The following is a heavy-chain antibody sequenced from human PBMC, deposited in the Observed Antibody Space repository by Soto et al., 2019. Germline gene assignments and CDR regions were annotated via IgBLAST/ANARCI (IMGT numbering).Heavy chain of an antibody. V-gene: IGHV5-51*01. Sequence: GESLKISCKGSGYRFTSDWIGWVRQMPGKGLEWMGIIYPGDSDTRYSPSFQGQVTISADKSLRTAYLQWTSLKASDTALYYCARTRSFTLGFYYDGMDVWGQGTTVTVSS. CDR3: ARTRSFTLGFYYDGMDV. D-gene: IGHD6-6*01. CDR1: GYRFTSDW. J-gene: IGHJ6*02. CDR2: IYPGDSDT.